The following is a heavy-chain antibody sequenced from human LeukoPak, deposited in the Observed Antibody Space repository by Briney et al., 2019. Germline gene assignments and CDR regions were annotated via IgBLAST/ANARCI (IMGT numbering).Heavy chain of an antibody. CDR2: IWNDGTNK. J-gene: IGHJ4*02. D-gene: IGHD3-3*01. CDR1: GFTFSDHG. CDR3: AKDQASGYHLWSGLDY. V-gene: IGHV3-33*06. Sequence: GTSLRLSCAASGFTFSDHGMHWVRQAPGKGLEWVAVIWNDGTNKYYTDSVKGRFTISRDNFQNMLYLDMNSLRAEDTAAYYCAKDQASGYHLWSGLDYCGQGTLVTVSS.